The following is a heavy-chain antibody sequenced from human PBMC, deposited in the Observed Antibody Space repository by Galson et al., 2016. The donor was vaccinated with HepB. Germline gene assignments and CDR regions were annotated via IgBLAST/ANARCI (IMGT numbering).Heavy chain of an antibody. CDR3: ARASISHFDF. Sequence: SRRLSCAASDFTVNSHYLTWVRQAPGKGLEWVSIIFSGGRTFYADSVKGRFTISRDDSKNTLYLQMDSLRDEDTAVYFCARASISHFDFWGQGILVTVSS. V-gene: IGHV3-53*01. CDR1: DFTVNSHY. J-gene: IGHJ4*02. CDR2: IFSGGRT.